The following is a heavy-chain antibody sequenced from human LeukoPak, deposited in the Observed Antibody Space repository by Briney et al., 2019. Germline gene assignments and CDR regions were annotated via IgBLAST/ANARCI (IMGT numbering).Heavy chain of an antibody. D-gene: IGHD1-1*01. CDR2: ISAYNGDT. J-gene: IGHJ4*02. CDR3: ARNNIWNYSDY. Sequence: ASVKVSCKASGYTFTSYAFSWVRQAPGQGLEWMGWISAYNGDTNYAQKLQGRVTMTTDTSTSTAYMELRSLRSDDTAVYYCARNNIWNYSDYWGQGTLVTVSS. CDR1: GYTFTSYA. V-gene: IGHV1-18*01.